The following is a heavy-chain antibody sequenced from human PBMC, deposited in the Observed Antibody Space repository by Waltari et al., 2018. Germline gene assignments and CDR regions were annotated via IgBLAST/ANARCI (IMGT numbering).Heavy chain of an antibody. D-gene: IGHD6-13*01. V-gene: IGHV3-30*18. CDR2: ISDDGHNK. CDR3: AEGLGGYISSWSYYYYGMGV. Sequence: QVQLVESGGGVVQPGRFLRLSCAASGFTFNSYGMHWVRQAPGKGLEWVAAISDDGHNKQYAGPVKGRFTISRDNSKNTLYLQMNSLRAEDTAGYYCAEGLGGYISSWSYYYYGMGVWGQGATVTVSS. CDR1: GFTFNSYG. J-gene: IGHJ6*02.